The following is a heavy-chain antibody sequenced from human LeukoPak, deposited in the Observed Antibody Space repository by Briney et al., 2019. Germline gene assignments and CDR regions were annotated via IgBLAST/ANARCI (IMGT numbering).Heavy chain of an antibody. V-gene: IGHV4-39*07. D-gene: IGHD3-10*01. CDR1: GGSISTSNYY. J-gene: IGHJ3*02. Sequence: PSETLSLTCTVSGGSISTSNYYWGWIRQPPGKGLEWIGEINHSGSTNYNPSLKSRVTISVDTSKNQFSLKLSSVTAADTAVYYCARSMVRGVRWAGHAFDIWGQGTMVTVSS. CDR2: INHSGST. CDR3: ARSMVRGVRWAGHAFDI.